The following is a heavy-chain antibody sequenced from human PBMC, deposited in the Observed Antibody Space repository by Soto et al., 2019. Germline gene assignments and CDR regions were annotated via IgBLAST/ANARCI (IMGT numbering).Heavy chain of an antibody. J-gene: IGHJ5*02. V-gene: IGHV1-69*12. CDR2: IIPVFGTV. D-gene: IGHD3-3*01. CDR3: APWSGYFNWFDP. CDR1: GATFSSYA. Sequence: QVQLVQSGAEVKKPGSSVKVSCKASGATFSSYAITWVRQAPGQGLEWMGGIIPVFGTVNYAQKFQGRVTVTADESTSTAFMELSSLRSDDTAVYYCAPWSGYFNWFDPWGQGTLVTVSS.